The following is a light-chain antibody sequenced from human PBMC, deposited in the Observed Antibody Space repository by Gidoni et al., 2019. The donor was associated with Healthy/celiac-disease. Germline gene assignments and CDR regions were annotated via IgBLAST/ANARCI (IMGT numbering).Light chain of an antibody. V-gene: IGKV1-33*01. Sequence: DIKMTQSPSSLSASVGDRVTITCQASQDISNYLNWYQQKTGKAPKLLIYDASNLETGVPSRFSGSGSGTDFTFTISSLQPEDIATYYCQQYDNLLFTFGPGTKVDIK. CDR3: QQYDNLLFT. J-gene: IGKJ3*01. CDR2: DAS. CDR1: QDISNY.